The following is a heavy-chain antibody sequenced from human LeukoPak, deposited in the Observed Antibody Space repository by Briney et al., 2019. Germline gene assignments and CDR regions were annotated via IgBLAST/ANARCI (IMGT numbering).Heavy chain of an antibody. CDR1: GYSFSNYW. Sequence: GESLKISCKGFGYSFSNYWIAWVRQMPEKGLEWMGIIYPGDSNTRYSPSFQGQVTISADKSINTAYIQWSSLKASDTAMYYCARRPNIVGAPLGDWGQGTLDTVS. J-gene: IGHJ4*02. CDR3: ARRPNIVGAPLGD. D-gene: IGHD1-26*01. V-gene: IGHV5-51*01. CDR2: IYPGDSNT.